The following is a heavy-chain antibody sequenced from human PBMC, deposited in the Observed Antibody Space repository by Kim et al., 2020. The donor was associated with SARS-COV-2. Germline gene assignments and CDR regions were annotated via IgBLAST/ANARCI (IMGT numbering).Heavy chain of an antibody. CDR3: AKLNYDILTGRTYYYGMDV. V-gene: IGHV4-39*01. Sequence: SETLSLTCTVSGGSISTKTYFWGWIRQPPGKGLEWIGSIYYSGSTYYYPSLKSRVTMSVDTSKNQFSLRLSSVIAADTAVYYCAKLNYDILTGRTYYYGMDVLGQGTTVTFSS. CDR2: IYYSGST. CDR1: GGSISTKTYF. J-gene: IGHJ6*02. D-gene: IGHD3-9*01.